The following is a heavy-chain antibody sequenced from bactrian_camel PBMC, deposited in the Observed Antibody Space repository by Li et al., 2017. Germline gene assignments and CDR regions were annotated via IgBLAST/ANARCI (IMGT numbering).Heavy chain of an antibody. J-gene: IGHJ4*01. CDR2: IDSDGST. D-gene: IGHD2*01. V-gene: IGHV3S53*01. Sequence: HVQLVESGGGWVQAGGSLRLSCAASGYTYSNYWMGWFRQAPGKEREGVAAIDSDGSTTYADSVKGRFTASLDSASNTASLQMNNLRPEDTALYYCAAGWKGGSCDYRYKGQGTQVTVS. CDR1: GYTYSNYW.